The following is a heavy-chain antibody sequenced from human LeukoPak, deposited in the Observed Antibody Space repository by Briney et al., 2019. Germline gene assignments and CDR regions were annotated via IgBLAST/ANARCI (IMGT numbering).Heavy chain of an antibody. Sequence: PSETLSLTCTVSGASITSYKWSSLRQSPGNGLEWIGFISTSGRTDYNPSLTSRVSISVDTSKSQVSLRLNSVTAEDTAVYYCATSYDNKVVPYDCWGQGILVTVSS. CDR3: ATSYDNKVVPYDC. V-gene: IGHV4-4*09. CDR2: ISTSGRT. J-gene: IGHJ4*02. CDR1: GASITSYK. D-gene: IGHD3-9*01.